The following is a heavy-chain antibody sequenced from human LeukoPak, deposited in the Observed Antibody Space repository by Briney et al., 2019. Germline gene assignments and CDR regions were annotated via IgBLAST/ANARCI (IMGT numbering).Heavy chain of an antibody. D-gene: IGHD3-10*01. J-gene: IGHJ4*02. CDR2: IKSKTDGGTT. CDR3: TTRLDYYGSGSYMIFDY. Sequence: PGGPLRLSRAASGFTFSNAWMSWVRQAPGKGLEWVGRIKSKTDGGTTDYAAPVKGRFTISRDDSKNTLYLQMNSLKTEDTAVYYCTTRLDYYGSGSYMIFDYWGQGTLVTVSS. CDR1: GFTFSNAW. V-gene: IGHV3-15*01.